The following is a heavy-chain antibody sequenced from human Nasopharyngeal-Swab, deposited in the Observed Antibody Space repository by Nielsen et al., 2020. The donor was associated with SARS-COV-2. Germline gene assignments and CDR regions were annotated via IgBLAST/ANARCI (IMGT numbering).Heavy chain of an antibody. CDR3: ARGPVVVTATPPDWFDP. V-gene: IGHV1-46*01. J-gene: IGHJ5*02. Sequence: ASVKVSCKASGYTLTNYYMHWVRQAPGQGLEWMGIINPSGGSTNYAQGFQGRVTMTRDTSTNSVYMELSSLRSEDTAVYYCARGPVVVTATPPDWFDPWGQGTLVTVSS. CDR1: GYTLTNYY. D-gene: IGHD2-21*02. CDR2: INPSGGST.